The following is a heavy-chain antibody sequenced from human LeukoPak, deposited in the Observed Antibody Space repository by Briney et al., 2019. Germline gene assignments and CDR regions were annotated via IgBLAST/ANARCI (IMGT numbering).Heavy chain of an antibody. J-gene: IGHJ4*02. CDR3: ARTGSSWYKYFDY. D-gene: IGHD6-13*01. V-gene: IGHV4-59*01. Sequence: SETLSLTCTVSGDSISSYYSSWIRQPPGKGLEWIGYIYYSGSTNYNPSLKSRVTISVDTSKNQFSLKLSSVTAADTAVYYCARTGSSWYKYFDYWGQGTLVTVSS. CDR1: GDSISSYY. CDR2: IYYSGST.